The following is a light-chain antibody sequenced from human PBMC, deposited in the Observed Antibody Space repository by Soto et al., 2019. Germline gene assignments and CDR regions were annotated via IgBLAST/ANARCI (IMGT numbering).Light chain of an antibody. CDR2: DAS. CDR1: QNVNSW. CDR3: QRYNSNSRT. Sequence: DIQLTQSPSTLSASVGDRVTITCRASQNVNSWVAWYQQKPGKAPKFLIYDASNLESGVPSRFSGRRSGTEFTLTISNLQPDDFATYYCQRYNSNSRTFGQGTRV. J-gene: IGKJ1*01. V-gene: IGKV1-5*01.